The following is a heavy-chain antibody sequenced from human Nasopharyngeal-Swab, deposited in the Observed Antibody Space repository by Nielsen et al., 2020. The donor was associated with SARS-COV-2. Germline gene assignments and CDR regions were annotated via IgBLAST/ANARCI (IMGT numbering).Heavy chain of an antibody. D-gene: IGHD2-15*01. CDR2: INPGGGSA. V-gene: IGHV1-46*01. Sequence: WVRQAPGQGLGWMGIINPGGGSARYSQNFQGRVTMTRDTSTSTVYMELSSLRSEDTAVYYCARGGDPREVVAATDCFDPWGQGTPVTVSS. J-gene: IGHJ5*02. CDR3: ARGGDPREVVAATDCFDP.